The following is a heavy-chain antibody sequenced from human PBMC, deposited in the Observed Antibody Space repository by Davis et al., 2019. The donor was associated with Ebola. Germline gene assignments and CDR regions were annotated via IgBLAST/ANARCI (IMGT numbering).Heavy chain of an antibody. V-gene: IGHV7-4-1*02. CDR2: INTETGNP. CDR3: ARSTMTQDAFDI. J-gene: IGHJ3*02. CDR1: GYTFTNYA. D-gene: IGHD3-22*01. Sequence: AASVKVSCKASGYTFTNYAMNWVRQAPGLGLEWMGWINTETGNPTYAQGFTGRFVFSLETSVSTAYLQIRSLKTEDAALYYCARSTMTQDAFDIWGQGTMVTVSS.